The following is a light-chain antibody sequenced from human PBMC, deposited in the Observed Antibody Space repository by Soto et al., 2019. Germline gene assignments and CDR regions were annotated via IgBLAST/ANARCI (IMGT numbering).Light chain of an antibody. J-gene: IGLJ1*01. CDR2: EGN. CDR3: CSYAGTNTFV. V-gene: IGLV2-23*01. Sequence: QSALTQPASVSGSPGQSITISCTGTSSDVGSYNLVSCYQQHPGKAPKLMIYEGNKRPSGVSNRFSGSKSANTASLTISGLQTEDEADYYCCSYAGTNTFVFGTGTNLTVL. CDR1: SSDVGSYNL.